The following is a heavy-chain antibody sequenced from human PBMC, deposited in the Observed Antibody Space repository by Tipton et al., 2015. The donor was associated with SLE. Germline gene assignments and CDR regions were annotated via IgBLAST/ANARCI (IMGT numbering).Heavy chain of an antibody. V-gene: IGHV4-34*01. CDR1: GGSFSGYY. Sequence: LRLSCTVYGGSFSGYYWSWIRQPPGKGLEWIGEINHSGSTNYNPSLKSRVTISVDRSKNQFSLKLSSVTAADTAVYYCARGGWGVAFDIWGQGTMVTVSS. D-gene: IGHD3-16*01. CDR3: ARGGWGVAFDI. CDR2: INHSGST. J-gene: IGHJ3*02.